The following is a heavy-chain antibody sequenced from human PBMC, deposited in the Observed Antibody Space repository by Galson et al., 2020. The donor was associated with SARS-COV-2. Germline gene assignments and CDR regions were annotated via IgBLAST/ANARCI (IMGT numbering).Heavy chain of an antibody. CDR3: AEDRPRDRVATDFDY. D-gene: IGHD5-12*01. CDR2: ISGSGGST. Sequence: GGSLRLSCAASGFTFSSYAMSWVRQAPGKGLEWVSAISGSGGSTYYADSVKGRFTISRDNSKNTLYLQMNSLRAEDTAVYYCAEDRPRDRVATDFDYWGQGTLVTVSS. CDR1: GFTFSSYA. V-gene: IGHV3-23*01. J-gene: IGHJ4*02.